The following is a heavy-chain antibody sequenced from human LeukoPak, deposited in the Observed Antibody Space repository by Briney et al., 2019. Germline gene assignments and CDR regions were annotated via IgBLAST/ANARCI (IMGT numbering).Heavy chain of an antibody. J-gene: IGHJ4*02. CDR3: ARTPYYYDSSGYVDY. CDR1: GGSISSGSYY. Sequence: PSQTLSLTCTVSGGSISSGSYYWSWIRQPPGKGLEWIGYIYYSGSTNYNPSLKSRVTISVDTSKNQFSLKLSSVTAADTAVYYCARTPYYYDSSGYVDYWGQGTLVTVSS. V-gene: IGHV4-61*01. D-gene: IGHD3-22*01. CDR2: IYYSGST.